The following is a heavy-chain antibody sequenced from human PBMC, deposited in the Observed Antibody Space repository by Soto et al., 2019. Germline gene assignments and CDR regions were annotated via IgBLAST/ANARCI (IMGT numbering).Heavy chain of an antibody. D-gene: IGHD5-12*01. CDR3: ARAISGYVT. Sequence: QVQLVQSGAEVKKPGASVKVSCKASGITSTIYAIHWVRQAPGQGLEWMGWINTGNGNTRYSQRFLGRVSLTTDTSASTASMDLSSLTSEDTAVYYCARAISGYVTWGQGTLITVSS. J-gene: IGHJ5*02. CDR1: GITSTIYA. V-gene: IGHV1-3*04. CDR2: INTGNGNT.